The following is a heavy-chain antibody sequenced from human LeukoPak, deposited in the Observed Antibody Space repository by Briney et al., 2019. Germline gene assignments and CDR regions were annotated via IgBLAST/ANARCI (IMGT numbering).Heavy chain of an antibody. Sequence: PGGSLRLSCAASGFTFSSYSMNWVRQAPGKGLEWVSSISSSSSYIYYADSVKGRFTISRDNAKNSLYLQMNSLRAEDTAVYYCARDGRKSSSWRRPHYYYYYMDVWGKGTTVTVSS. D-gene: IGHD6-13*01. CDR3: ARDGRKSSSWRRPHYYYYYMDV. CDR2: ISSSSSYI. J-gene: IGHJ6*03. V-gene: IGHV3-21*01. CDR1: GFTFSSYS.